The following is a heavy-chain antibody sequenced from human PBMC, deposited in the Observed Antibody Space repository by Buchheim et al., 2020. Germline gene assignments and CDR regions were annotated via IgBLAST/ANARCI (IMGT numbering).Heavy chain of an antibody. J-gene: IGHJ6*02. CDR2: IDPSDSFT. D-gene: IGHD2-15*01. CDR3: AREAGPGCSGGTCHVGNYYGMDV. Sequence: EVQLVQSGAEVKKPGESLTISCKGSGYRFTSYWISWVRQMPGKGLEWMGRIDPSDSFTNYSPSFQGHVPISADRSTNTAYPQWSSLKASDTAMYYCAREAGPGCSGGTCHVGNYYGMDVWGQGAT. CDR1: GYRFTSYW. V-gene: IGHV5-10-1*01.